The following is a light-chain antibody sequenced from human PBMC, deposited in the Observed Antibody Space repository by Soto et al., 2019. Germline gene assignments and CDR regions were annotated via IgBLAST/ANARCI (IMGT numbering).Light chain of an antibody. V-gene: IGLV2-23*02. CDR1: SSDVGGYNL. J-gene: IGLJ3*02. Sequence: QSALTQPASVSGSPGQSITISCTGTSSDVGGYNLVSWYQQHPGKAPKLMIYEVSKRPSGVSNRFSGSKSGNTASLTISGLQAEDEADYYCCSYAGSSTPWVFGGGTKVTVL. CDR2: EVS. CDR3: CSYAGSSTPWV.